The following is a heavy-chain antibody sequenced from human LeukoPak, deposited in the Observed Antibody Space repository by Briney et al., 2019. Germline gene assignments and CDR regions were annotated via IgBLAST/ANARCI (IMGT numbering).Heavy chain of an antibody. Sequence: PGGSLRLSCAASGFTFSSYGMHWVRQAPGKGLEWVAVISYDGSNKYYADSVKGRFTISRDNSKNTLYLQMNSLRAEDTAVYYCAREGFSSSWFDYWGQGTLVTVSS. CDR3: AREGFSSSWFDY. CDR1: GFTFSSYG. J-gene: IGHJ4*02. CDR2: ISYDGSNK. V-gene: IGHV3-30*03. D-gene: IGHD6-13*01.